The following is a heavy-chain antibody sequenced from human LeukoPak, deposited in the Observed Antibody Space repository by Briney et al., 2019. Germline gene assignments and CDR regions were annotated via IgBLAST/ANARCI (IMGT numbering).Heavy chain of an antibody. CDR1: GASINPYY. CDR3: ARSRNYDSSAFYEFDY. V-gene: IGHV4-59*01. J-gene: IGHJ4*02. D-gene: IGHD3-22*01. CDR2: IYYSGST. Sequence: SETLSLTCSVSGASINPYYWSWIRQPPGGGLEWIGYIYYSGSTNYNASLKSRVIISVDTSKNQFSLKLTSVTAADTAVYYCARSRNYDSSAFYEFDYWGQGTLVTVSS.